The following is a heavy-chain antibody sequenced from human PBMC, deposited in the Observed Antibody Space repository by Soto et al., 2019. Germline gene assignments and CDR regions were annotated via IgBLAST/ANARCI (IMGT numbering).Heavy chain of an antibody. CDR2: LNTNSGRT. CDR1: GYSFTSYD. Sequence: QEQLVQSGAVVKEPGASVTVSCKASGYSFTSYDINWVRQAAGQGLEWMGWLNTNSGRTGYAQKFQGRVTMTMDTSSSTAYMELKSMRSDDTAVYYCASVPASLDPWGQGTLVTVSS. V-gene: IGHV1-8*01. J-gene: IGHJ5*02. CDR3: ASVPASLDP.